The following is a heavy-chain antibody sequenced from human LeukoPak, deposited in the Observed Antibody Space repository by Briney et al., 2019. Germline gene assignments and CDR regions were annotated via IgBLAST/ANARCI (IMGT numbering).Heavy chain of an antibody. CDR1: GFTFSSYS. D-gene: IGHD5-18*01. V-gene: IGHV3-21*01. J-gene: IGHJ6*03. CDR3: ARVVKNTAMIKGPYYYMDV. CDR2: ISSSSSYI. Sequence: GGSLRLSCAASGFTFSSYSMNWVRQAPGKGLEWVSSISSSSSYIYYADSVKGRFTISRDNAKNSLYLQVNSLRAEDTAVYYCARVVKNTAMIKGPYYYMDVWGKGTTVTVSS.